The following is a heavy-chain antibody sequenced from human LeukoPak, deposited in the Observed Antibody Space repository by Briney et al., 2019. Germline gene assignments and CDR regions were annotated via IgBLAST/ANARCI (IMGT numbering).Heavy chain of an antibody. V-gene: IGHV3-30*02. Sequence: QHGESLKISCAASGFNFNNYGMHWVRQGPGKGLEWVTFIQNDGSSKYYADSVKGRFTISRDNSKNTLYLQMNSLRAEDTAVYYCEKDGDDSGSYLVYWGQGTLVTVSS. CDR1: GFNFNNYG. D-gene: IGHD1-26*01. CDR3: EKDGDDSGSYLVY. J-gene: IGHJ4*02. CDR2: IQNDGSSK.